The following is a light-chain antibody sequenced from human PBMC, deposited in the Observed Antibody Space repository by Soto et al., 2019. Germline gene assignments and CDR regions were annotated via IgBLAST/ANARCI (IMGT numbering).Light chain of an antibody. Sequence: EVVLTQYPASLSLSPGEGATLSCRASQSVGAQFAWYQQKPGQSPRLLIYGASNRTSGISARFSGSGSGTDFTLTITSLEPEDSAVYYCQQRNDWGSFGGGTRVEIK. J-gene: IGKJ4*01. CDR1: QSVGAQ. CDR3: QQRNDWGS. V-gene: IGKV3-11*01. CDR2: GAS.